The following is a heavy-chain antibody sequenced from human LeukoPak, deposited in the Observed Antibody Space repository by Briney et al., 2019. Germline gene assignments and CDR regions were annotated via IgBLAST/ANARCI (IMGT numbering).Heavy chain of an antibody. Sequence: ASVKVSCKASGYTSASYYMHWVRRAPGQGLEWMGIINPSGGSTSYAQKFQGRVTMTRDTSTSTVYMELSSLRSEDTAVYYCAREAIAAFDPWGQGTLVTVSS. CDR3: AREAIAAFDP. CDR2: INPSGGST. J-gene: IGHJ5*02. V-gene: IGHV1-46*01. D-gene: IGHD6-6*01. CDR1: GYTSASYY.